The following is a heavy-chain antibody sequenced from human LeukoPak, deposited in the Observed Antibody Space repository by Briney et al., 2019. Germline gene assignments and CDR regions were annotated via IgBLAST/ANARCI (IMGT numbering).Heavy chain of an antibody. J-gene: IGHJ6*02. CDR2: INPSGGST. CDR1: GYTFTSYY. D-gene: IGHD2-15*01. V-gene: IGHV1-46*01. Sequence: ASVKVSCKASGYTFTSYYMHWVRQAPGQGLEWMGIINPSGGSTSYAQKFQGRVTMTRDTSTSTVYMELSSLRSEDTAVYYCARDRYCSGGNCYSNYYGMDVWGQGTTVTVSS. CDR3: ARDRYCSGGNCYSNYYGMDV.